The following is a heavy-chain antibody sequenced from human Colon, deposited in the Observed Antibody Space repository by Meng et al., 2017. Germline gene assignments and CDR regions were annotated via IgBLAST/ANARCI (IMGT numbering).Heavy chain of an antibody. Sequence: QVQLQESGPGLVKPSEPLSLAFSVSGSSVSVNSYWSWVRQPPGSGLEWIGQIDHRGSAYYRPSLNSRVTMSLDKSRNQFSLRLTSVTAADTAVYYCARHGGYYQDFWGQGTLVTVSS. CDR3: ARHGGYYQDF. CDR1: GSSVSVNSY. V-gene: IGHV4-4*02. J-gene: IGHJ4*02. D-gene: IGHD4-23*01. CDR2: IDHRGSA.